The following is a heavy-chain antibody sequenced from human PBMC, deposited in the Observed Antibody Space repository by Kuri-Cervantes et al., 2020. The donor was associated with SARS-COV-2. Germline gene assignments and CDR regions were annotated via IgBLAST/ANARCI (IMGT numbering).Heavy chain of an antibody. CDR3: ARFPVGASHFDY. D-gene: IGHD1-26*01. Sequence: SGPTLVKPTQTLTLTCTFSGFSLSTSGVCVSWIRQPPGKALEWLARIDWDDDKYYSTSLKTRLTISKDTSKNQVVLTMTNMDPVDTATYYCARFPVGASHFDYWAQGTLVTVSS. V-gene: IGHV2-70*11. CDR1: GFSLSTSGVC. J-gene: IGHJ4*02. CDR2: IDWDDDK.